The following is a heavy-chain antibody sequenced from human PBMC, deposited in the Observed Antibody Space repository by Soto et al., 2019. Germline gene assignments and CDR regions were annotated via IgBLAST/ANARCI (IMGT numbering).Heavy chain of an antibody. CDR3: ARGSSLIPGYCSGGSCYLPYGMDV. CDR2: IYYSGST. CDR1: GGSISSGDYY. J-gene: IGHJ6*02. Sequence: QVQLQESGPGLVKPSQTLSLTCTVSGGSISSGDYYWSWIRQPPGKGLEWIGNIYYSGSTYYNPSLKSRVTISVDTSKNQFSLKLSSVTAADTAVYYCARGSSLIPGYCSGGSCYLPYGMDVWGQGTTVTVSS. V-gene: IGHV4-30-4*01. D-gene: IGHD2-15*01.